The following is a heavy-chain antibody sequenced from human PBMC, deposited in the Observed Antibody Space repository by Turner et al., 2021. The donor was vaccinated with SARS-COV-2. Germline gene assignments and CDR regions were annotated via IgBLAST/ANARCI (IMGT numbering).Heavy chain of an antibody. CDR1: GFTFSSYS. CDR3: ARDLGSIAVAN. D-gene: IGHD6-19*01. V-gene: IGHV3-48*01. Sequence: EVRLVESGGGLVQPGGSLRLSCAASGFTFSSYSMNWVRQAPGKGLEWVSYISSSSSTIYYADSVKGRFTSSRDNAKNSLYLQMNSLRAEDTAVYYCARDLGSIAVANWGQGTLVTVSS. J-gene: IGHJ4*02. CDR2: ISSSSSTI.